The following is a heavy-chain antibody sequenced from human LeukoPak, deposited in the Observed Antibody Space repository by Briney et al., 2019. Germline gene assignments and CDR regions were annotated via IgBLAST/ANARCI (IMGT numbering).Heavy chain of an antibody. CDR1: GGSISSYY. J-gene: IGHJ6*03. V-gene: IGHV4-4*07. CDR2: IYTSGST. D-gene: IGHD1-26*01. CDR3: ASGYSGSYYGYYYYYMDV. Sequence: SETLSLTCTVSGGSISSYYWSWIRQPAGKGLEWIGRIYTSGSTDYNPSLKSRVTISVDTSKNQFSLKLSSVTAADTAVYYCASGYSGSYYGYYYYYMDVWGKGTTVTVSS.